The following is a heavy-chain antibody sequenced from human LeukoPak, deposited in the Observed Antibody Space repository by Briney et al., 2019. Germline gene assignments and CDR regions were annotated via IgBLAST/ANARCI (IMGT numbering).Heavy chain of an antibody. CDR1: GFTFSSNW. Sequence: GGSLRLTCAAAGFTFSSNWMAWVRQAPGKGLEWVSGISWNSGSIGYAASGKGRFTISRDNAKNSLYLQMNSLRAEDTALYYCAKDIATGNRLYYLDYWGQGTLVTVSS. CDR2: ISWNSGSI. D-gene: IGHD1-14*01. CDR3: AKDIATGNRLYYLDY. V-gene: IGHV3-9*01. J-gene: IGHJ4*02.